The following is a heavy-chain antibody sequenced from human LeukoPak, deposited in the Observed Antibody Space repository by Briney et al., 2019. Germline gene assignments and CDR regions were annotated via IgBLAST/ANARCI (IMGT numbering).Heavy chain of an antibody. CDR2: ISYDGSNK. CDR1: GFTFSSYG. Sequence: GGSLRLSCAAPGFTFSSYGMHWVRQAPGKGLEWVAVISYDGSNKYYADSVKGRFTISRDNSKNTLYLQMNSLRAEDTAVYYCAKDTYCSSTSGYLAFVYYYYGMDVWGKGTTVTVSS. J-gene: IGHJ6*04. D-gene: IGHD2-2*01. CDR3: AKDTYCSSTSGYLAFVYYYYGMDV. V-gene: IGHV3-30*18.